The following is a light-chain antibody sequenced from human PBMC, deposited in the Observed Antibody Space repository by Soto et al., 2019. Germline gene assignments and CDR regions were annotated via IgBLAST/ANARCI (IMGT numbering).Light chain of an antibody. Sequence: QLVLTQSSSASASLGSSVKLTCTLSSGHSSYIIAWHQQQPGKAPRYLMKLEGSGSYNKGSGGPDRFSGSSSGADRYLTISNLQFEDEADYYCETWDSNTHTVFGGGTQLTVL. V-gene: IGLV4-60*02. CDR1: SGHSSYI. CDR3: ETWDSNTHTV. CDR2: LEGSGSY. J-gene: IGLJ3*02.